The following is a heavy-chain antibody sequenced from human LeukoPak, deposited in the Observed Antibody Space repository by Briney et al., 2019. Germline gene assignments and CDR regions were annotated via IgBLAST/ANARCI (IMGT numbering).Heavy chain of an antibody. V-gene: IGHV4-59*10. Sequence: SETLSLTCAVYGGSFSGYYWSWIRQPAGKGLEWIGRIYSSGSTSYNPSLKSRVTISVDTSKNQFSLELNSVTASDTAVYYCARGGRGFDPWGQGTLVTVSS. CDR2: IYSSGST. CDR3: ARGGRGFDP. J-gene: IGHJ5*02. D-gene: IGHD3-16*01. CDR1: GGSFSGYY.